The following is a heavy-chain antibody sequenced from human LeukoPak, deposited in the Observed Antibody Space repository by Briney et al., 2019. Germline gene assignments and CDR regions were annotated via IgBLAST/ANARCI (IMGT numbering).Heavy chain of an antibody. CDR2: IKSKADGGPT. CDR1: GFTLSNAW. D-gene: IGHD5-24*01. J-gene: IGHJ6*03. V-gene: IGHV3-15*01. CDR3: TTDQATMTTRGARRFYYYYRDV. Sequence: GGSLRLSCAASGFTLSNAWMSWVRQAPGKGLEWVGRIKSKADGGPTDYAAPVKGRFTISRDDSKTTLYLQMNSLKIEDTAVYYCTTDQATMTTRGARRFYYYYRDVWGKGTTVTVSS.